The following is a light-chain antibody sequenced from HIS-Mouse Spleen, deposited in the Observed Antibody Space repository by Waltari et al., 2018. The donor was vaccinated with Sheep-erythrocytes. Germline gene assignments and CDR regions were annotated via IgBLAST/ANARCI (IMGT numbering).Light chain of an antibody. J-gene: IGLJ1*01. CDR2: DVS. V-gene: IGLV2-11*01. CDR3: QQYYSTPVFT. Sequence: QSALTQPRSVSGSPGQSVTISCPGTSSDVGGYNYVSWYQQHPGKAPKLMIYDVSKRPSGVPDRFSGSGSGTDFTLTISSLQAEDVAVYYCQQYYSTPVFTFGPGT. CDR1: SSDVGGYNY.